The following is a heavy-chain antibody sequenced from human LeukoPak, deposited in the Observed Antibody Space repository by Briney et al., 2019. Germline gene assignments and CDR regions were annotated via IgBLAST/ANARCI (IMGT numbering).Heavy chain of an antibody. CDR2: ISYDGSNK. J-gene: IGHJ4*02. D-gene: IGHD5-18*01. CDR1: GFTFSSYA. CDR3: AKGGYPFDY. V-gene: IGHV3-30*04. Sequence: GRSLRLSCAASGFTFSSYAMHWVRQAPGKGLEWVAVISYDGSNKYYADSVKGRFTISRDNSKNTLYLQMNSLRAEDTAVYYCAKGGYPFDYWGQGTLVTVTS.